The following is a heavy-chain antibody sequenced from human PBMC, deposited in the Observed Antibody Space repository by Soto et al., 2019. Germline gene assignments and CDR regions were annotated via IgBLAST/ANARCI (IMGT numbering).Heavy chain of an antibody. D-gene: IGHD3-22*01. CDR2: SIPIFGTA. CDR3: WVVVVITPSYFDY. J-gene: IGHJ4*02. V-gene: IGHV1-69*12. Sequence: QVQLVQSGAEVKKPGSSVKVSCKASGGTFSSYAISWVRQAPGQGLEWMGGSIPIFGTANYAQKFQGRVTITAAESTSTAYMELSSLRSEDTAVYYCWVVVVITPSYFDYWGQGTLVTVSS. CDR1: GGTFSSYA.